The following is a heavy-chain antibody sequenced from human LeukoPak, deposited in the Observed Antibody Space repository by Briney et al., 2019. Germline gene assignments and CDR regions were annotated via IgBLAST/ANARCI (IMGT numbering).Heavy chain of an antibody. V-gene: IGHV1-8*03. Sequence: GASVKVSCKASGYTFTSYDINWVRQATGQGLEWMGWMNPNSGNTGYAQKFQGRVTITRNTSISTAYMELSSLRSEDPAVYYCARGGYCSSTSCYTGDWFDPWGQGTLVTVSS. CDR3: ARGGYCSSTSCYTGDWFDP. CDR2: MNPNSGNT. CDR1: GYTFTSYD. D-gene: IGHD2-2*02. J-gene: IGHJ5*02.